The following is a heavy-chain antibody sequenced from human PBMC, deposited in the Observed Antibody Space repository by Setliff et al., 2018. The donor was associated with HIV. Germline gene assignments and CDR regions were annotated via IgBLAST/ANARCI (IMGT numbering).Heavy chain of an antibody. Sequence: SETLSLTCPVSGDSIDRSNFFWTWIRQHPGKGLEWIGYIYYSGGATYNPSLKSQASISVDTSRNEFSLKLSSVTAADTAVYFCARGGAFCGRDSCYYLDYWGQGNPVT. J-gene: IGHJ4*02. CDR2: IYYSGGA. V-gene: IGHV4-31*01. CDR1: GDSIDRSNFF. D-gene: IGHD2-21*02. CDR3: ARGGAFCGRDSCYYLDY.